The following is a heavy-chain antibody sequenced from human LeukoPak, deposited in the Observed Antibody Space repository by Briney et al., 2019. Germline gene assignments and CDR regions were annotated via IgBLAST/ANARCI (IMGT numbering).Heavy chain of an antibody. V-gene: IGHV4-61*08. J-gene: IGHJ6*02. CDR1: GGSISNGDHY. D-gene: IGHD5-24*01. CDR2: IYYSGST. CDR3: AREGGDGYNLGDYYYGMDV. Sequence: PSETLSLTCTVSGGSISNGDHYWSWIRQHPGKGLEWIGHIYYSGSTNYNPSLKSRVTISVDTSKNQFSLKLSSVTAADTAVYYCAREGGDGYNLGDYYYGMDVWGQGTTVTVSS.